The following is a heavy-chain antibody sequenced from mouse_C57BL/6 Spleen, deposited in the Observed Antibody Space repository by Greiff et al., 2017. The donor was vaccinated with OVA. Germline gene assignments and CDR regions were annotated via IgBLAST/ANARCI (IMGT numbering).Heavy chain of an antibody. V-gene: IGHV1-4*01. D-gene: IGHD6-1*01. CDR1: GYTFTSYT. J-gene: IGHJ3*01. CDR2: INPSSGYT. Sequence: VQLQQSGAELARPGASVKMSCKASGYTFTSYTMHWVKPRPGQGLEWIGYINPSSGYTKYNQKFKDKATLTADKSSSTAYMQLSSLTSEDSAVYYCARSAEAWFAYWGQGTLVTVSA. CDR3: ARSAEAWFAY.